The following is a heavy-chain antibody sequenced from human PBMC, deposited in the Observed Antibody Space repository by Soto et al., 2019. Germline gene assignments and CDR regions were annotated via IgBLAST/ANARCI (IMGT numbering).Heavy chain of an antibody. CDR1: GFTVSINY. V-gene: IGHV3-53*01. Sequence: PGGSLRLSCAASGFTVSINYMSWFRQAPGKGLEWVSVIYSGGSTYYADSVKGRFTISRDNSKNTLYLQMNGLRAEDTAVYYCARDLSYGQFYFDYWGQGTLVTVSS. CDR2: IYSGGST. J-gene: IGHJ4*02. D-gene: IGHD5-18*01. CDR3: ARDLSYGQFYFDY.